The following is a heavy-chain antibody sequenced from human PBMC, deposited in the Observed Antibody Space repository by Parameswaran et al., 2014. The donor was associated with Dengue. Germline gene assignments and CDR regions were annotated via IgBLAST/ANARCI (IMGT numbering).Heavy chain of an antibody. CDR3: AKDIGGLKSSGAFDI. J-gene: IGHJ3*02. Sequence: WIRQPQEGLEWIGSIYYSGSTYYNPSLKSRVTISVDTSKNQFSLKLSSVTAADTAVYYCAKDIGGLKSSGAFDIWGQGTMVTVSS. D-gene: IGHD2-15*01. CDR2: IYYSGST. V-gene: IGHV4-39*07.